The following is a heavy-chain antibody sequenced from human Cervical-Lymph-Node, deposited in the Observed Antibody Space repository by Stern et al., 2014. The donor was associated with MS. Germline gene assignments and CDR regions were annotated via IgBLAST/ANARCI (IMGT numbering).Heavy chain of an antibody. Sequence: HVQLVQSGAEVKKPGSSVKISCKASGGTFSSFSISWVRQAPGQGLVWMGGIIPVLGTTNYAQTFQGKLTLAADESTSTVYMELSSLRFEDTAVYFCARDALGRGPFDSWGQGTLVTVSS. V-gene: IGHV1-69*01. J-gene: IGHJ4*02. CDR3: ARDALGRGPFDS. CDR2: IIPVLGTT. D-gene: IGHD5-12*01. CDR1: GGTFSSFS.